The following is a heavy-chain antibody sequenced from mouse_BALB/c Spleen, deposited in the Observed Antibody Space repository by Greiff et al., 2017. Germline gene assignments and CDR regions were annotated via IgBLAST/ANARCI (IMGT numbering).Heavy chain of an antibody. CDR3: ILYYYGSSNYWYFDV. CDR1: GYTFTSYW. CDR2: IYPGNSDT. V-gene: IGHV1-5*01. D-gene: IGHD1-1*01. Sequence: VQLQQSGTVLARPGASVKMSCKASGYTFTSYWMHWVKQRPGQGLEWIGAIYPGNSDTSYNQKFKGKAKLTAVTSTSTAYMELSSLTNEDSAVYYCILYYYGSSNYWYFDVWGAGTTVTVSS. J-gene: IGHJ1*01.